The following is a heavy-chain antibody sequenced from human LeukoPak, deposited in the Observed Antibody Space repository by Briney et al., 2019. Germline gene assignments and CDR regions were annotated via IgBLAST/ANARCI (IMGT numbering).Heavy chain of an antibody. CDR2: IYYSGST. CDR3: AKVFYDTYYYGSGPPYYFDY. CDR1: GGSISSSSYY. D-gene: IGHD3-10*01. J-gene: IGHJ4*02. V-gene: IGHV4-39*07. Sequence: SETLSLTCTVFGGSISSSSYYWGWIRQPPGKGLEWIGSIYYSGSTYYNPSLKSRVTISVDTSKNQFSLKLSSVTAADTAMYYCAKVFYDTYYYGSGPPYYFDYWGQGTLVSVSS.